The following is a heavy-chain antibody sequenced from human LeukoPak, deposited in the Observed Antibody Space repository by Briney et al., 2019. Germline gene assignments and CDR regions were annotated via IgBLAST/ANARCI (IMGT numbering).Heavy chain of an antibody. CDR3: ARLLNYDSSGTSAEYFQH. D-gene: IGHD3-22*01. CDR2: IKQDGSEK. J-gene: IGHJ1*01. Sequence: GGSLRLSCAASGFTFSSYWMSWVRQAPGKGLEWVANIKQDGSEKYYVDSAKGRFTISRDNAKNSLYLQMNSLRAEDTAVYYCARLLNYDSSGTSAEYFQHWGQGTLVTVSS. CDR1: GFTFSSYW. V-gene: IGHV3-7*01.